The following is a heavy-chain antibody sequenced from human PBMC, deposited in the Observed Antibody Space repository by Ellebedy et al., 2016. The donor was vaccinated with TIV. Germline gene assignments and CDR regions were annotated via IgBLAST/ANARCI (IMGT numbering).Heavy chain of an antibody. CDR2: INPSGGST. V-gene: IGHV1-46*01. J-gene: IGHJ5*02. Sequence: AASVKVSCKASGYTFTSYYMHWVRQAPGQGLEWMGIINPSGGSTSYAQKFQGRVTMTEDTSTDTAYMELSSLRSEDTAVYYCATDQLRSYGYVTYDWFDPWGQGTLVTVSS. CDR1: GYTFTSYY. CDR3: ATDQLRSYGYVTYDWFDP. D-gene: IGHD5-18*01.